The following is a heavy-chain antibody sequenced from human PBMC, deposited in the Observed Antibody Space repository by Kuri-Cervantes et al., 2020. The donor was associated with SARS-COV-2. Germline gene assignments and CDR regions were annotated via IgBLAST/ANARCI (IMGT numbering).Heavy chain of an antibody. V-gene: IGHV3-53*01. CDR3: AREVTIFGVATDAFDI. D-gene: IGHD3-3*01. J-gene: IGHJ3*02. CDR2: IYSGGST. CDR1: GFTVSSNY. Sequence: GGSLRLSCAASGFTVSSNYMSWVRQAPGKGLEWVSVIYSGGSTYYADSVKGRFTISRDNSKNTLYLQMNSLRAEDTAVYYCAREVTIFGVATDAFDIWGQGTMVTVSS.